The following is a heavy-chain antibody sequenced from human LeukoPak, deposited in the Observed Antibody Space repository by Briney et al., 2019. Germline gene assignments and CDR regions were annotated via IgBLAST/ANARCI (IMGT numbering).Heavy chain of an antibody. V-gene: IGHV3-53*01. CDR3: ARETSSSWYD. Sequence: PGGSLRLSCAASGFTFSSYSMNWVRQAPGKGLEWVSVIYSGGSTYYADSVKGRFTISRDNSKNTLYLQMNSLRAEDTAVYYCARETSSSWYDWGQGTLVTVSS. J-gene: IGHJ4*02. CDR2: IYSGGST. D-gene: IGHD6-13*01. CDR1: GFTFSSYS.